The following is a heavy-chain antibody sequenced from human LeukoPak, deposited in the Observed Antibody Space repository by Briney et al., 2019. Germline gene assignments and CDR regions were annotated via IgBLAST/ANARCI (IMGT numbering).Heavy chain of an antibody. D-gene: IGHD3-22*01. Sequence: SETLSLTCTVSGGSISSSSYYWGWIRQPPGKGLEWIGSIYYSGSIYYNPSLRSRVTISVDTSKNQFSLKMNSVTAADTAVYFCATHSTESSGYYYAYWGQGSLVTVAS. V-gene: IGHV4-39*07. CDR2: IYYSGSI. J-gene: IGHJ4*02. CDR3: ATHSTESSGYYYAY. CDR1: GGSISSSSYY.